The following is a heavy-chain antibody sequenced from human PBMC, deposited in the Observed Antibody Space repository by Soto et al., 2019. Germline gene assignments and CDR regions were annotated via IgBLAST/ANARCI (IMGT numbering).Heavy chain of an antibody. J-gene: IGHJ4*02. D-gene: IGHD3-22*01. CDR2: IKSETDGGTT. V-gene: IGHV3-15*01. CDR1: GFTFSNAW. CDR3: ARRPDSSGFPRE. Sequence: GGSLRLSCAASGFTFSNAWMSWVRQAPGKGLEWVGRIKSETDGGTTDYAAPVKGRFTISRDDSKNTLYLQMNSLKASDTAMYYCARRPDSSGFPREWGQGTQVTVSS.